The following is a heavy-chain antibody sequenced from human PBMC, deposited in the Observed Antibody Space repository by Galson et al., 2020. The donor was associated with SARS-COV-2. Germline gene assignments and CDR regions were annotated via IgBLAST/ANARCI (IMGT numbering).Heavy chain of an antibody. V-gene: IGHV4-39*07. CDR2: VYYSGST. D-gene: IGHD5-12*01. Sequence: ASETLSLTCTVSSASISSTSYYWGWIRQPPGKGLEWIGSVYYSGSTYYNPSLKSRVAVSVDTSKSQISLKVRSVTAADTAVYFCARSRLAPDFDYWGQGTLVTVSS. CDR3: ARSRLAPDFDY. CDR1: SASISSTSYY. J-gene: IGHJ4*02.